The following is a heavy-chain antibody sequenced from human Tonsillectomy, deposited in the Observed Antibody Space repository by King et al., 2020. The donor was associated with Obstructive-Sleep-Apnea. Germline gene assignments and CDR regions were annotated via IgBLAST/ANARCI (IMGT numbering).Heavy chain of an antibody. CDR2: IYYRGST. J-gene: IGHJ4*02. CDR3: ARDSGTWGTTN. D-gene: IGHD1-26*01. Sequence: LQLQESGPGLVKPSETLSLTCTVSGGSISSSSYYWGWIRQPPGKGLEWIGSIYYRGSTYYNPSLKSRVTISVDTSKNQFSLKLSSVTAADTAVYYCARDSGTWGTTNWGQGTLVTVSS. V-gene: IGHV4-39*07. CDR1: GGSISSSSYY.